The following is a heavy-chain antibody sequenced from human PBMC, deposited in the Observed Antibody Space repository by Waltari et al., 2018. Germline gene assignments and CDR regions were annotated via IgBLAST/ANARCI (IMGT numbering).Heavy chain of an antibody. CDR1: GFTFSNYA. Sequence: EVQLVESGGGLVQPGGSLRLSCAASGFTFSNYAMSWVRQAPGEGLDWGSAISGSGDSTHYADSVKGRFTISRDNSKNTLYLQMNSLRAEDTAVYFCANRWIRFWGQGTLVTVSS. CDR2: ISGSGDST. J-gene: IGHJ4*02. V-gene: IGHV3-23*04. CDR3: ANRWIRF. D-gene: IGHD5-12*01.